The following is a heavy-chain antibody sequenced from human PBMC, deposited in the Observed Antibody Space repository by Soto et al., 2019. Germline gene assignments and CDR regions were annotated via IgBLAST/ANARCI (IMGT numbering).Heavy chain of an antibody. J-gene: IGHJ5*02. Sequence: QLQLQESGPGLVKPSETLSLTCTVSGGSISSSSYYWGWIRQPPGKGLEWIGSFYYSGSTYYNPSRKSRVAISVDTAKNQFSLKLSSVTAADTAVYYCGTSKGKVACTTLTDNWFDPWGQGTLVTVSS. CDR1: GGSISSSSYY. D-gene: IGHD6-19*01. CDR3: GTSKGKVACTTLTDNWFDP. CDR2: FYYSGST. V-gene: IGHV4-39*01.